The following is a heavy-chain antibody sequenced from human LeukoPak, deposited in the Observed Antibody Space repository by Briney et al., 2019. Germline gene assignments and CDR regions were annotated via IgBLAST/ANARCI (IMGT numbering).Heavy chain of an antibody. D-gene: IGHD5-18*01. CDR1: GFTFSNHG. CDR2: INHSGST. V-gene: IGHV4-34*01. Sequence: GSLRLSCAASGFTFSNHGMNWVRQAPGKGLEWVGEINHSGSTNYNPSLKSRVTISVDTSKNQFSLKVSSVTAADTAVYYCARRTDTRGYRRFDYWGQGTLVTVSS. J-gene: IGHJ4*02. CDR3: ARRTDTRGYRRFDY.